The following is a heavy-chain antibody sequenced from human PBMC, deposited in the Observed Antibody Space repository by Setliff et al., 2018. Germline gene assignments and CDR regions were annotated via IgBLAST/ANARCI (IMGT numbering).Heavy chain of an antibody. CDR3: FTDWLDGGTPGGY. D-gene: IGHD1-1*01. CDR2: IKSTIDGGAI. J-gene: IGHJ4*02. CDR1: GVTFTKAW. Sequence: GGSLRLYCAASGVTFTKAWMSLVRQATGKGLEWVGRIKSTIDGGAIDYAAPVKGRFTISRDDSKNTLYLQMNSLKTEDTAVYYCFTDWLDGGTPGGYWGQGTLVTVSS. V-gene: IGHV3-15*01.